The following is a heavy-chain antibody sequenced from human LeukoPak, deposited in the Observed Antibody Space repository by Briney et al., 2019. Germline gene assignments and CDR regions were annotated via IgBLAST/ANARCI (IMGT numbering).Heavy chain of an antibody. CDR3: ASAYCGGDWYSSPYHFDY. D-gene: IGHD2-21*02. CDR2: IKQDGSEK. J-gene: IGHJ4*02. CDR1: GFIFSNYW. Sequence: PGGSLRLSCAASGFIFSNYWMSWVRQAPGKGLEWVANIKQDGSEKYYVDSVKGRFTISTDNAKNSVYLQMNSLRAEDTAVYYCASAYCGGDWYSSPYHFDYWGQGTLVTVAS. V-gene: IGHV3-7*03.